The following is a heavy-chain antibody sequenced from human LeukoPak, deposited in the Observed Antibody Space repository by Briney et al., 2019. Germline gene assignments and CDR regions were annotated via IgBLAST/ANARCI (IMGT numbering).Heavy chain of an antibody. CDR3: ARVEGNTMVRGVIPYYYYYGMDV. V-gene: IGHV1-3*01. D-gene: IGHD3-10*01. J-gene: IGHJ6*02. Sequence: ASVKVSCKASGYTFTSYAMHWVRQAPGQRLEWMGWINAGNGNTKYSQKFQGRVTITRDTSASTAYMELSSLRSEDTAVYYCARVEGNTMVRGVIPYYYYYGMDVWGQGTTVTVSS. CDR1: GYTFTSYA. CDR2: INAGNGNT.